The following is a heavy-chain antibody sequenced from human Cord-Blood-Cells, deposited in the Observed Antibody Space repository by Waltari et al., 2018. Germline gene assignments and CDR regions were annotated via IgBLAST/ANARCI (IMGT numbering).Heavy chain of an antibody. CDR2: IYYSGST. D-gene: IGHD1-1*01. CDR1: GGSISSSRYY. V-gene: IGHV4-39*01. CDR3: ARRLSTGYFDY. J-gene: IGHJ4*02. Sequence: QLQLQESGPGLVKPSETLSLTCTVPGGSISSSRYYWGWIRQPPGKGLEWIGSIYYSGSTYYNPSLKSRVTISVDTSKNQFSLKLSSVTAADTAVYYCARRLSTGYFDYWGQGTLVTVSS.